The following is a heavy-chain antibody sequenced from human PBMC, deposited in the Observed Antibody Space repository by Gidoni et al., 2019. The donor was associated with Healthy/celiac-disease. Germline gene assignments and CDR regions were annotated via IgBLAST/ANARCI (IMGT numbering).Heavy chain of an antibody. J-gene: IGHJ4*02. V-gene: IGHV3-30-3*01. CDR2: ISYDGSNK. D-gene: IGHD5-18*01. Sequence: QVQLVESGGGVVQPGRSLRLSCAASGFTFSSYAMHWVRQAPGKGLEWVAVISYDGSNKYYADSVKGRFTISRDNSKNTLYLQMNSLRAEDTAVYYCARDEGVEDTAMNLDYWGQGTLVTVSS. CDR3: ARDEGVEDTAMNLDY. CDR1: GFTFSSYA.